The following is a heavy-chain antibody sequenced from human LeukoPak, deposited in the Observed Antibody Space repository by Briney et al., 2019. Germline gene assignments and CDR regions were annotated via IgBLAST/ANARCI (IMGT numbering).Heavy chain of an antibody. Sequence: ASVKVSCKASGYTFTSYDINWVRQATGQGLEWMGWMNPNRGTTGYAQKFQGRVIMTRNTSISTAYMELSSLRSEETAVYYCARVPMSRYYYVGLYYFDYWGQGTLVTASS. J-gene: IGHJ4*02. CDR2: MNPNRGTT. V-gene: IGHV1-8*01. CDR3: ARVPMSRYYYVGLYYFDY. CDR1: GYTFTSYD. D-gene: IGHD3-22*01.